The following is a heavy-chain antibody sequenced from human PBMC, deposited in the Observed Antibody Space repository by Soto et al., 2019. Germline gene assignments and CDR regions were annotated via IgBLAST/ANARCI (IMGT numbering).Heavy chain of an antibody. V-gene: IGHV3-33*01. CDR3: ARGWRAYCGGDSYMYFDY. CDR1: GFTFSSYG. CDR2: IWYDGSNK. Sequence: QVQLVESGGGVVQPGRSLRLSCAASGFTFSSYGMHWVRQAPGKGLEWVAVIWYDGSNKYYADSVKGRFTISRDNSKNTLYLQMNSLRAEDTAVYYCARGWRAYCGGDSYMYFDYWGQGTLVTVSS. J-gene: IGHJ4*02. D-gene: IGHD2-21*02.